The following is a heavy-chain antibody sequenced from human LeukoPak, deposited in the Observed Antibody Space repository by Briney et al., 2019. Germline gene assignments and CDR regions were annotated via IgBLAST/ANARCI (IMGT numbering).Heavy chain of an antibody. CDR1: GFIFDDYG. CDR3: ARAGPSDY. J-gene: IGHJ4*02. D-gene: IGHD3-10*01. Sequence: GGSLRLSCAASGFIFDDYGMSWVRQAPGKGLEWVAFIQYDGSNKYYADSVKGRFTISRDNSKNTLSLQMNSLRPEDTAVYYCARAGPSDYWGQGTLVTVSS. V-gene: IGHV3-30*02. CDR2: IQYDGSNK.